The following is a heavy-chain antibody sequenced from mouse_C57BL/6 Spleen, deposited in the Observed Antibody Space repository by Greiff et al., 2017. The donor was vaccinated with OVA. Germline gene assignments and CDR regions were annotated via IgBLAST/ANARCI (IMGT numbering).Heavy chain of an antibody. Sequence: VQLQQSGPELVKPGASVKISCKASGYSFTSYYIHWVKQRPGQGLEWIGWIYPGSGNTKYNEKFKGKATLTADTSSSTAYMQLSSLTSEDSAVYYCAREDYGDSYAMDYWGQGTSVTVSS. CDR3: AREDYGDSYAMDY. D-gene: IGHD2-4*01. V-gene: IGHV1-66*01. CDR2: IYPGSGNT. CDR1: GYSFTSYY. J-gene: IGHJ4*01.